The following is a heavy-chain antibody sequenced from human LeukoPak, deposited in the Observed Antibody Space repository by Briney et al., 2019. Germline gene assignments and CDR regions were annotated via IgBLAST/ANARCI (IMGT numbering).Heavy chain of an antibody. CDR1: GGSINSYW. CDR3: ARAGYTISSYRFDY. D-gene: IGHD3-16*02. CDR2: IYTTGMT. J-gene: IGHJ4*02. Sequence: SETLSLICSVSGGSINSYWWSWIRQPAGKGLEFIGRIYTTGMTNSNPSLKSRVSMSVDTSKNKFSLELRSVTAADTAVYFCARAGYTISSYRFDYWGQGALVTVSS. V-gene: IGHV4-4*07.